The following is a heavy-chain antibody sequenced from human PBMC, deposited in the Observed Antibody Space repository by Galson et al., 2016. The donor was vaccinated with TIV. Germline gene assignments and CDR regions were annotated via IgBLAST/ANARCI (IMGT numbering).Heavy chain of an antibody. D-gene: IGHD3-3*01. V-gene: IGHV1-69*02. J-gene: IGHJ6*03. CDR2: IIPILGIA. Sequence: SVKVSCKASGGTFSSFTISWVRQAPGQGLEWMGRIIPILGIANYAQKFQGRISIIADKSTSTAYMEMSSLRSEATAVYYCASDHEGDSWSGSYRVGYYNFMDVWGKGTTVTVSS. CDR3: ASDHEGDSWSGSYRVGYYNFMDV. CDR1: GGTFSSFT.